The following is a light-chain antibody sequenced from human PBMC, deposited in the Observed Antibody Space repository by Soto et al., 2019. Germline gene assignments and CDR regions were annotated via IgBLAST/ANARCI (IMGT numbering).Light chain of an antibody. CDR3: QQYNNWPRT. J-gene: IGKJ1*01. V-gene: IGKV3-15*01. CDR1: QGVSSN. Sequence: EIVMTQSVATLSVSPGERATFSCRASQGVSSNLAWYQQKPGQAPRLLMYGASTRPTGIPARFSGSGSGTEFTLTISSLQSEDLAVYYCQQYNNWPRTFGQGTKVEIK. CDR2: GAS.